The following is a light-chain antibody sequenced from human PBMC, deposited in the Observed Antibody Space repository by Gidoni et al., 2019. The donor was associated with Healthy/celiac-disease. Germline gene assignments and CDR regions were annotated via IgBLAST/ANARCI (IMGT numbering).Light chain of an antibody. J-gene: IGLJ2*01. CDR2: RNN. Sequence: QSVLTHPPSAFGTPGQRVTISCSGSSSNIGSNYVYWYQQLPGTAPKLLIYRNNQRPSGVPDRFSGSKSGTSASLAISGLRSEDEADYYCAAWDDSLRGPVFGGGTKLTVL. CDR1: SSNIGSNY. V-gene: IGLV1-47*01. CDR3: AAWDDSLRGPV.